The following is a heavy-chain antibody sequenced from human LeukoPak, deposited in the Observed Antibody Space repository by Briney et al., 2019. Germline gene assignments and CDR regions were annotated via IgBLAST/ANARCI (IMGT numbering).Heavy chain of an antibody. Sequence: ASVKVSCKASGYTFTGYYMHWVRQAPGQGLEWMGWINPNSGGTNYAQKFQGRVTMTRDTSISTAYMELSRLSSDDTAVYYCARLGWSGDSGNYWGQGTLVTVSS. D-gene: IGHD1-26*01. CDR1: GYTFTGYY. V-gene: IGHV1-2*02. CDR3: ARLGWSGDSGNY. J-gene: IGHJ4*02. CDR2: INPNSGGT.